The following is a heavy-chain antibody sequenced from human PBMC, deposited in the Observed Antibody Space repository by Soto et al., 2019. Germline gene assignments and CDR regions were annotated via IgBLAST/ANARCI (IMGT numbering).Heavy chain of an antibody. CDR2: IYWDDDK. D-gene: IGHD6-19*01. CDR1: GFSLSSTRVA. V-gene: IGHV2-5*02. J-gene: IGHJ4*02. CDR3: AHSVVAGLGYYFDY. Sequence: QITLKESGPTLVKPTQTLTLTCTFSGFSLSSTRVAVGWIRQPPGKALEWLALIYWDDDKRYSPFLKSRLTITKDTSNNQVVLTMTNMDPVDTATDYCAHSVVAGLGYYFDYWGQGTLVTVSS.